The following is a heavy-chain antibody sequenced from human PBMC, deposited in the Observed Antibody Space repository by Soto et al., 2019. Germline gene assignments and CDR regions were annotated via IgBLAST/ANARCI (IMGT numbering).Heavy chain of an antibody. D-gene: IGHD1-1*01. Sequence: GGSLRLSCAGSGFIFGHYAMTWVRQATGKGLEWISAISGRGDSTYYADAVKGRFTISRDNSKNTLYLQMNSLRFDDTAVYYCAKALDGIDDYFYAMGVWGQGTTVTVSS. CDR3: AKALDGIDDYFYAMGV. CDR1: GFIFGHYA. J-gene: IGHJ6*02. CDR2: ISGRGDST. V-gene: IGHV3-23*01.